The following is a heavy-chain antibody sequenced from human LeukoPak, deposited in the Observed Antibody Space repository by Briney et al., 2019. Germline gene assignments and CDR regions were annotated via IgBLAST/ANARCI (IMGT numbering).Heavy chain of an antibody. CDR1: GFTFSSYS. CDR3: ARVRYSGSYYGMDV. Sequence: GGSLRLSCAASGFTFSSYSMNWVRQAPGKGLGWVSSISSSSSYIYYADSVKGRFTISRDNAKNSLYLQMNSLRAEDTAVYYCARVRYSGSYYGMDVWGQGITVTVSS. V-gene: IGHV3-21*01. J-gene: IGHJ6*02. CDR2: ISSSSSYI. D-gene: IGHD1-26*01.